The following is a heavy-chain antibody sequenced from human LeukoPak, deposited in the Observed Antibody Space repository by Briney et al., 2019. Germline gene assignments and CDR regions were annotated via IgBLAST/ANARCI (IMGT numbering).Heavy chain of an antibody. V-gene: IGHV3-30-3*01. CDR2: ISYDGSNE. CDR3: ARDRVEITVAGTVDY. J-gene: IGHJ4*02. Sequence: GGSLRLSCAASGFTFSTYPMHWVRQAPGKGLEWVAVISYDGSNEYYADSVKGRFTISRDNSKNTLYLQMNSLGAEDTAVYYCARDRVEITVAGTVDYWGQGTLVTVSS. D-gene: IGHD6-19*01. CDR1: GFTFSTYP.